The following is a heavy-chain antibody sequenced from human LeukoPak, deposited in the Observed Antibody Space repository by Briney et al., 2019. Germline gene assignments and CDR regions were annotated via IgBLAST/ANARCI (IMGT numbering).Heavy chain of an antibody. D-gene: IGHD5-24*01. V-gene: IGHV4-30-4*08. CDR1: GGSISSGDYY. Sequence: SGTLSLTCTVSGGSISSGDYYWSWIRQPPGKGLEWIGYIYYSGSTYYNPSLKSRVTISVDTSKNQFSLKLSSVTAADTAVYYCARVDGRDGYSPFDYWGQGTLVTVSS. CDR2: IYYSGST. CDR3: ARVDGRDGYSPFDY. J-gene: IGHJ4*02.